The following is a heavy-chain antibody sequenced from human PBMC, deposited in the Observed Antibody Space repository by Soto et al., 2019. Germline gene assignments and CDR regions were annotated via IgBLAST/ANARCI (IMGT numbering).Heavy chain of an antibody. Sequence: QAQLVESGGGVVQPGGSLRLSCEVSGFTFSIYGVQWVRQAPGKGLECVAGISYDGSNKYYVDSVKGRFTISRDNSKSMLYLQMNSLRPEDTAVYYCVRVGARFVWNVINDAFDIWGLGTKVTVAS. D-gene: IGHD3-10*01. V-gene: IGHV3-30*03. CDR1: GFTFSIYG. CDR3: VRVGARFVWNVINDAFDI. J-gene: IGHJ3*02. CDR2: ISYDGSNK.